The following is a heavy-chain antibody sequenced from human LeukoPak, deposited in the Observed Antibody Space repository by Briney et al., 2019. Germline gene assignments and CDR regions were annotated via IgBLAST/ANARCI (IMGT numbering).Heavy chain of an antibody. D-gene: IGHD3-10*01. J-gene: IGHJ5*02. CDR3: AKSPLWFGELLPFDP. Sequence: PSETLSLTCTVSGGSISSYYWSWIRQPPGKGLEWIGYMSYSGSTNYNPSLKSRVTISVDTSKNQFSLKLSSVTAADTAVYYCAKSPLWFGELLPFDPWGQGTLVTVSS. CDR2: MSYSGST. V-gene: IGHV4-59*01. CDR1: GGSISSYY.